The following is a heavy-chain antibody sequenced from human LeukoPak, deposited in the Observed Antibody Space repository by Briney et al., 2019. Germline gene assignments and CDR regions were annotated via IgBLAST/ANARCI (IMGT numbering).Heavy chain of an antibody. CDR3: AREEVPHGFDI. V-gene: IGHV4-59*01. CDR2: IYYSGSA. Sequence: SETLSLTCTVSGGSISTYYWSWIRQPPGKGLEYIGYIYYSGSANYNPSLKSRVTMSLDTSKNQFSLKLSSVTAADTAVYYCAREEVPHGFDIWGQGTMVTVSS. CDR1: GGSISTYY. J-gene: IGHJ3*02.